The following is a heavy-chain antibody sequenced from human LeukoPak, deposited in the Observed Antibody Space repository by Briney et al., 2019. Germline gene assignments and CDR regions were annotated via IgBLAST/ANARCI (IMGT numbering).Heavy chain of an antibody. V-gene: IGHV3-11*04. J-gene: IGHJ4*02. D-gene: IGHD6-13*01. Sequence: GGSLRLSCAASGFTFNDYYMSWIRQAPGKGLEWISYIGSSGGSINYADSVKGRFTISRDNAKNLLSLQMNSLRAEDTAVYYCVRGRTSGSSWPFDYWGQGTLVTVSS. CDR2: IGSSGGSI. CDR1: GFTFNDYY. CDR3: VRGRTSGSSWPFDY.